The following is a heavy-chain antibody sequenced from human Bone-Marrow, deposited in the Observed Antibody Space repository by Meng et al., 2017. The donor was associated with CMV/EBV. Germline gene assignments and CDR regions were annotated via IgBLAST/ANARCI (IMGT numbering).Heavy chain of an antibody. CDR1: GFTFSGSA. D-gene: IGHD6-6*01. V-gene: IGHV3-15*01. J-gene: IGHJ4*02. Sequence: GESLKISCAASGFTFSGSAMHWVRQASGKGLEWVGRIKSKTDGGTTDYAAPVKGRFTISRDDSKNTLYLQMNSLKTEDTAVYYCTTGHVLWGQGTLVTFSS. CDR2: IKSKTDGGTT. CDR3: TTGHVL.